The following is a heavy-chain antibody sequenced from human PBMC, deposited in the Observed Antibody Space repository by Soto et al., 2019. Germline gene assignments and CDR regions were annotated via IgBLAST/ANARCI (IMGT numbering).Heavy chain of an antibody. CDR1: GYTFTTYG. J-gene: IGHJ4*02. V-gene: IGHV1-18*01. CDR2: VSGYNRNT. CDR3: ALERRWETLAY. D-gene: IGHD1-26*01. Sequence: QVQLVQSGVEVKMPGASVKLACKASGYTFTTYGLTWVRQVPGQGLEWIGRVSGYNRNTKHAQKFEARVIMITDTCTSTAFMERRSVRPADSGILFCALERRWETLAYWGQGA.